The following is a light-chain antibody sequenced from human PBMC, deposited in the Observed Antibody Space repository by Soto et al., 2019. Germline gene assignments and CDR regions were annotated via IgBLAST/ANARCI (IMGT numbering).Light chain of an antibody. J-gene: IGKJ2*01. V-gene: IGKV3-11*01. CDR3: QQRSFLYT. Sequence: EIVLTQSPATLSLSPGERATLSRRASQSVGSYLAWYQQKPGQAPRLLIFDASKRAAAIPARFSGSGSGTDFTLTISSLEPEDFAVYYCQQRSFLYTFGQGTKLEIK. CDR1: QSVGSY. CDR2: DAS.